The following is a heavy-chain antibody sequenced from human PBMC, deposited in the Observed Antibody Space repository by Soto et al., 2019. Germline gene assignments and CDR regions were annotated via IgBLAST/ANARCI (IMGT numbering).Heavy chain of an antibody. D-gene: IGHD6-19*01. CDR1: GFTFTSSA. V-gene: IGHV1-58*01. CDR3: VWSVAGTLTDKYYFDY. CDR2: IVVGSGNT. J-gene: IGHJ4*02. Sequence: GASVKVSCKASGFTFTSSAVQWVRQSRGQRLEWIGWIVVGSGNTNYAQKFQERVTITRDMSTSTAYMELSSLRSEDTAVYYCVWSVAGTLTDKYYFDYWGQGTLVTVSS.